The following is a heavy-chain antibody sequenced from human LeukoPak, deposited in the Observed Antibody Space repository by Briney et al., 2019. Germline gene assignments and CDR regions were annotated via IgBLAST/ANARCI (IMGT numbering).Heavy chain of an antibody. CDR3: ARAAQWDSSLPDAFDI. CDR1: GFTFSSYA. CDR2: ISGSGGST. D-gene: IGHD6-13*01. Sequence: QPGGSLRLSCAASGFTFSSYAMSWVRQAPGKGLEWVSAISGSGGSTYYADSVKGRFTISRDNAKNSLYLQMNSLRAEDTAVYYCARAAQWDSSLPDAFDIWGQGTMVTVSS. V-gene: IGHV3-23*01. J-gene: IGHJ3*02.